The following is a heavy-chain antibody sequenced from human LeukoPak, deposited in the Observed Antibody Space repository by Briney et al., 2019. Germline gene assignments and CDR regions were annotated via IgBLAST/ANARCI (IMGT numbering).Heavy chain of an antibody. V-gene: IGHV3-23*01. Sequence: GGSLGLSCAASRFTFSSYGMSWVRQAPGKGLEWVSSISGSGGSTYYADSVKGRFTISRDNSKNTLYLQMNSLRDEDTAVYYCAKSSYYDASGYYREYYFDYRGQGTLVTVSS. CDR3: AKSSYYDASGYYREYYFDY. J-gene: IGHJ4*02. CDR1: RFTFSSYG. CDR2: ISGSGGST. D-gene: IGHD3-22*01.